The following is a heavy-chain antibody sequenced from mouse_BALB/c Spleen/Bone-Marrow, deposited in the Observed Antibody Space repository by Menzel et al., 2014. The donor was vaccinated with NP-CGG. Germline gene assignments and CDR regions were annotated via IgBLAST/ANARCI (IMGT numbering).Heavy chain of an antibody. J-gene: IGHJ4*01. Sequence: QVQLKQSGAELVKPGASVKLSCKASGYTFTSYYMCWVKQRPGQGLEWIGETNPSNGGTNFNEKFKSKATLTVDKSSSTAYTSLSSLTSEDSAVYYCTRSRRAMDHWGQGTSVTVSS. D-gene: IGHD2-12*01. CDR3: TRSRRAMDH. CDR2: TNPSNGGT. CDR1: GYTFTSYY. V-gene: IGHV1S81*02.